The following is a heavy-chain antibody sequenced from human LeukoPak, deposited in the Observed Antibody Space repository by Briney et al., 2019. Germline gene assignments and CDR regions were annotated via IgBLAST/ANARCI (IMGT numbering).Heavy chain of an antibody. Sequence: ASVKVSCKASGGTFSSYTISWVRQAPGQGLEWMGRIIPILGIANYAQKFQGRVTITADKSTSTAYMELSSLRSEDTAVYYCAREYCGGECYPYYYYYYMDVWGKGTTVTVSS. D-gene: IGHD2-21*01. CDR3: AREYCGGECYPYYYYYYMDV. V-gene: IGHV1-69*04. CDR1: GGTFSSYT. CDR2: IIPILGIA. J-gene: IGHJ6*03.